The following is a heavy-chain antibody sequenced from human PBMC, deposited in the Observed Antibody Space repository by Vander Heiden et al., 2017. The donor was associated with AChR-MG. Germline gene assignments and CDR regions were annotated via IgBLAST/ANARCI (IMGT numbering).Heavy chain of an antibody. V-gene: IGHV4-39*01. J-gene: IGHJ6*02. D-gene: IGHD4-17*01. CDR1: GGSISSSSYY. Sequence: QLQLQESGPGLVKPSETLSLTCTVSGGSISSSSYYWGWIRQPPGKGLEWIGSIYYSGSTYYNPSLKSRVTISVDTSKNQFSLKLSSVTAADTAVYYCARHGVNDYGDYGEYNYYYYGMDVWGQGTTVTVSS. CDR3: ARHGVNDYGDYGEYNYYYYGMDV. CDR2: IYYSGST.